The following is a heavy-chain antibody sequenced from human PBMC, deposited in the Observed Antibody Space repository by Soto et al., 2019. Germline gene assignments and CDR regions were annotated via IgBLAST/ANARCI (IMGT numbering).Heavy chain of an antibody. J-gene: IGHJ4*02. Sequence: QVQLQQWGAGLLKPSETLSLTCAVYGGSFSGYYWSWIRQPPGKGLEWIGEINQSGSTNYNPSLKSRATLSVDTSNNQFSLKLSPVTAADTAVYYCARTYSSSWSPFEYWGQGTLVTVSS. D-gene: IGHD6-13*01. CDR2: INQSGST. V-gene: IGHV4-34*01. CDR3: ARTYSSSWSPFEY. CDR1: GGSFSGYY.